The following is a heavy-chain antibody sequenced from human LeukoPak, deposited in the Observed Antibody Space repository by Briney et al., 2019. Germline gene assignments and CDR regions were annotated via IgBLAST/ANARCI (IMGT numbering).Heavy chain of an antibody. CDR3: ARGPQGVTRPEY. J-gene: IGHJ4*02. CDR2: IYYSGST. Sequence: SETLSLTCTVSGGSISSSSYYWGWIRQPPGKGLEWIGSIYYSGSTYYNPSLKSRVTISVDTSKNQSSLKLSSVTAADTAVYYCARGPQGVTRPEYWGQGTLVTVSS. V-gene: IGHV4-39*01. CDR1: GGSISSSSYY. D-gene: IGHD4-17*01.